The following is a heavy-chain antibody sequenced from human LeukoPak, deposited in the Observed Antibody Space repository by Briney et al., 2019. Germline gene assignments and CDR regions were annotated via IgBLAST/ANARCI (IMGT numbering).Heavy chain of an antibody. V-gene: IGHV1-18*01. CDR1: GYTSTSYG. Sequence: ASVKVSCKASGYTSTSYGISWVRQAPGQGLEWMGWISAYNGNTNYAQKLQGRVTMTTDTSTSTAYMELRSLRSDDTAVYYCARETGDQSGDAFDIWGQGTMVTVSS. CDR3: ARETGDQSGDAFDI. CDR2: ISAYNGNT. D-gene: IGHD7-27*01. J-gene: IGHJ3*02.